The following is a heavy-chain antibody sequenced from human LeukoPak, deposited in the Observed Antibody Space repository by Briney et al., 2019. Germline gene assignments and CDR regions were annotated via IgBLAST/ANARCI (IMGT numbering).Heavy chain of an antibody. J-gene: IGHJ4*02. V-gene: IGHV4-38-2*01. Sequence: PSETLSLTCAVSGYSISRGYYWGWIRQPPGKGLEWIGSIYHSGSTYYNPSLKSRVTISVDTSKNQFSLKLSSVTAADTAVYYCARLPYIAVAGPHFDYWGQGTLVTVSS. CDR1: GYSISRGYY. CDR3: ARLPYIAVAGPHFDY. CDR2: IYHSGST. D-gene: IGHD6-19*01.